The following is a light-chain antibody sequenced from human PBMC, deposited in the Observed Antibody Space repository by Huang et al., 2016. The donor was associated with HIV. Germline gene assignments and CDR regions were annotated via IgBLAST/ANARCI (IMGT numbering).Light chain of an antibody. CDR1: QNIGTN. CDR3: QHYSNWPPLT. Sequence: IILTQSPATLSVSPGEGATFSCRASQNIGTNLAWYQQGPGQAPRLLVYGASTRATGVPVRFSGSGSGTQFNLTLSSLQSEDFATYYCQHYSNWPPLTFGGGTKVDI. V-gene: IGKV3-15*01. CDR2: GAS. J-gene: IGKJ4*01.